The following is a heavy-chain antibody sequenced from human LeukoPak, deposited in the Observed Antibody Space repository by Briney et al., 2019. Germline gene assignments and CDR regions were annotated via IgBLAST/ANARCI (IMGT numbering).Heavy chain of an antibody. CDR1: DDSFSSHY. V-gene: IGHV4-59*11. J-gene: IGHJ3*02. Sequence: SETLSLTCAVSDDSFSSHYWTWIRQPPGKGLEWIGYIPYIGSTNYNPSLKSRVTISIDTSKNQFSLKLSSVTAADTAVYYCARDLVTVTKGFDIWGQGTMVSVS. CDR3: ARDLVTVTKGFDI. D-gene: IGHD4-17*01. CDR2: IPYIGST.